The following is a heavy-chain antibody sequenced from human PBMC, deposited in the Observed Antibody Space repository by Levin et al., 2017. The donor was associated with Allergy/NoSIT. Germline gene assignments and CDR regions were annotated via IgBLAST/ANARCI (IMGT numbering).Heavy chain of an antibody. CDR3: AKGGGYPNWFDP. J-gene: IGHJ5*02. D-gene: IGHD3-16*01. Sequence: SETLSLTCYVSGGSITSYYWSWIRQPPGKGLEWIGYIFNSGSITYNPSLKSRVTISMDTSKNQFSLKLTSVTAADTAVYYCAKGGGYPNWFDPWGQGTLVTVSS. V-gene: IGHV4-59*01. CDR2: IFNSGSI. CDR1: GGSITSYY.